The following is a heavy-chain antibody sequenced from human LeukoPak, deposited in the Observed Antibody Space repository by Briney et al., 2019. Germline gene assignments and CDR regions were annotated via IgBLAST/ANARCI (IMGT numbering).Heavy chain of an antibody. V-gene: IGHV1-8*01. D-gene: IGHD5-12*01. CDR1: GYTFTSYD. J-gene: IGHJ4*02. Sequence: ASVKVSCKASGYTFTSYDIHWVRQATGQGLEWMGWMNLNSGHTGFAQKFQGRVTLTWDTSISTAYMELSSLTSEDTAVYYCARNIVATTNYDYWGQGTLVTVSS. CDR2: MNLNSGHT. CDR3: ARNIVATTNYDY.